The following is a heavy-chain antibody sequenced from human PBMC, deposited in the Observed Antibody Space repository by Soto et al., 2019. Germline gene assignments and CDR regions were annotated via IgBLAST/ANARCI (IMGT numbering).Heavy chain of an antibody. J-gene: IGHJ5*02. V-gene: IGHV1-8*01. D-gene: IGHD2-15*01. CDR3: ATLRGYCSGGSCYAYNWFDP. Sequence: GASVKVSCKASGYTFTSYDINWVRQATGQGLERMGWMNPNSGNTGYAQKFQGRVTMTRNTSISTAYMELSSLRSEDTAVYYCATLRGYCSGGSCYAYNWFDPWGQGTLVTVSS. CDR2: MNPNSGNT. CDR1: GYTFTSYD.